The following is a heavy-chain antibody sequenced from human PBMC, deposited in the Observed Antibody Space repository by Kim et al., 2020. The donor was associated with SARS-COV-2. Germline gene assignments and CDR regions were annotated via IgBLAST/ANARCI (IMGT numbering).Heavy chain of an antibody. D-gene: IGHD4-17*01. CDR1: GYIFSTYG. V-gene: IGHV1-18*04. Sequence: ASVKVSCKASGYIFSTYGFSWVRQAPGQWLELLGWISARDGYAHYAQKVQGRVTMTTDTSTNTPYMELWSLRSDDTAMYYCARGAYGDVSFDYWGQGTL. CDR3: ARGAYGDVSFDY. CDR2: ISARDGYA. J-gene: IGHJ4*02.